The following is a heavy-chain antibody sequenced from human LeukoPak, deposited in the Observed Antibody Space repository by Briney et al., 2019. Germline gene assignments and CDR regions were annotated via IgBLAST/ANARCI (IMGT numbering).Heavy chain of an antibody. J-gene: IGHJ6*02. CDR2: ISAYNGNT. CDR1: GYTFTSYG. D-gene: IGHD2-2*01. V-gene: IGHV1-18*01. CDR3: AREDVVVPAYYYGMDV. Sequence: ASVKVSCKASGYTFTSYGISWVRQAPGQGLEWMGWISAYNGNTNYAQKLQGRVTMTTDTSTSTAYMELRSLRSDDTAVYYCAREDVVVPAYYYGMDVWGQGTTVTVSS.